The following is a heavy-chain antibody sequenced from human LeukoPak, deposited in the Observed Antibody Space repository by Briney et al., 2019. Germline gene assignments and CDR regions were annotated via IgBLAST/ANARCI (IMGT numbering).Heavy chain of an antibody. CDR1: GFTFSSYS. V-gene: IGHV3-21*01. D-gene: IGHD3-22*01. J-gene: IGHJ4*02. CDR3: ARVPKWLLLRYYFDY. CDR2: ISSSSSYI. Sequence: GGSLRLSCAASGFTFSSYSMNWVRQAPGKGLEWVSSISSSSSYIYYADSVKGRFTISRDNAKNSLYLLMNSLRAEDTAVYYCARVPKWLLLRYYFDYWGQGTLVTVSS.